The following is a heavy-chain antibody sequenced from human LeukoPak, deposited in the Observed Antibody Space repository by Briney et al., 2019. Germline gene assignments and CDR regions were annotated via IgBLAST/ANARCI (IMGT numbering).Heavy chain of an antibody. J-gene: IGHJ4*02. Sequence: HPGGSLRLSCAASGFTFSSYAMSWVRQAPGMGLEWVSAIRGSGGSTYYADSVKGRFTISRDNSKNTLYLQMNSLRAEDTAVYYCAKTLGNGYYDYWGQGTLVTVSS. V-gene: IGHV3-23*01. CDR1: GFTFSSYA. CDR2: IRGSGGST. CDR3: AKTLGNGYYDY. D-gene: IGHD3-22*01.